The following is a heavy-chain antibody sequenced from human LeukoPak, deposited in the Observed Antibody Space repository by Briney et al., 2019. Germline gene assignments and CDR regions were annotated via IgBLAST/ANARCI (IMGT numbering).Heavy chain of an antibody. CDR2: FGTSGGT. J-gene: IGHJ4*02. Sequence: GGSLRLSCAASGFTFNTYTMSWVRQAPGKGLEWVSTFGTSGGTYYADSVKGRFTISRDNSKNTLCLQMNSLRAEDTAVYYCARRGLSTAGTRLYYFDYWGQGTLVTVSS. D-gene: IGHD6-13*01. CDR1: GFTFNTYT. CDR3: ARRGLSTAGTRLYYFDY. V-gene: IGHV3-23*01.